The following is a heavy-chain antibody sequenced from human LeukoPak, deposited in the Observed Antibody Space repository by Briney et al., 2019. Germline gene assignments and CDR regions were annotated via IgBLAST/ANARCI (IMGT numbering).Heavy chain of an antibody. V-gene: IGHV3-49*04. CDR2: IRSKAYGGTT. Sequence: GRSLRLSCTASGFTFGDYGMSWVRQAPGKGLEWVGFIRSKAYGGTTEYAASVKGRFTISRDDSKSIAYLQMNSLKTEDTAVYYCTRADNSGRSWFDPWGQGTLVTVSS. J-gene: IGHJ5*02. CDR3: TRADNSGRSWFDP. D-gene: IGHD3-22*01. CDR1: GFTFGDYG.